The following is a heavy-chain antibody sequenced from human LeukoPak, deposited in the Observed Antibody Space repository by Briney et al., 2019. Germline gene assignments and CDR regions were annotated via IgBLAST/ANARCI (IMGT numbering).Heavy chain of an antibody. CDR1: GFTFSSYW. CDR3: AKHFDTSGYYYAFDY. J-gene: IGHJ4*02. V-gene: IGHV3-23*01. Sequence: GGSLRLSCAASGFTFSSYWMSWVRQAPGKGLEWVSDISGSGGRTYYADSVKGRFTISRDNSKNTVDLQMNSLRAEDTAVYYCAKHFDTSGYYYAFDYWGQGTLVTVSS. CDR2: ISGSGGRT. D-gene: IGHD3-22*01.